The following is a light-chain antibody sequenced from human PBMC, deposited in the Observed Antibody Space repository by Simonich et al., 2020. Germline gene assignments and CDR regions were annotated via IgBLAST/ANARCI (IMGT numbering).Light chain of an antibody. J-gene: IGLJ2*01. CDR2: KDS. V-gene: IGLV3-25*03. CDR1: ALPKQY. Sequence: SYELTQPPSVSVSPGQTARITCSGDALPKQYAYWYQQKPSQAPVLVIYKDSERPSGIPGRFSGSSSGTTVTLTISGVQAEDEADYYCQSADSSGTYVVFGGGTKLTVL. CDR3: QSADSSGTYVV.